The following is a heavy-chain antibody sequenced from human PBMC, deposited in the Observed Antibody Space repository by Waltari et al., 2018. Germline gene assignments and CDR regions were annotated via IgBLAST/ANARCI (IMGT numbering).Heavy chain of an antibody. CDR3: ALGDLEYSSSFDY. CDR1: GFTFSSYG. D-gene: IGHD6-6*01. CDR2: IWYDGSNK. Sequence: QVQLVESGGGVVQPGRSLRLSCAASGFTFSSYGMHWVRQAPGKGLEWVAVIWYDGSNKYYADSVKGRFTISRDNSKNTLYLQMNSLRAEDTAVYYCALGDLEYSSSFDYWGQGTLVTVSS. V-gene: IGHV3-33*01. J-gene: IGHJ4*02.